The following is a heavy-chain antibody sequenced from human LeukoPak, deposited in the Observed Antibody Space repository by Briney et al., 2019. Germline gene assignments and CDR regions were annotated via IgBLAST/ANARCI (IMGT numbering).Heavy chain of an antibody. D-gene: IGHD2-2*01. CDR2: IYYSGST. CDR3: ARGGLDCSSTSCYGNWFDP. V-gene: IGHV4-31*03. CDR1: GGSISSSGYY. J-gene: IGHJ5*02. Sequence: SETLSLTCTVSGGSISSSGYYWSWIRQHPGKGLEWIGYIYYSGSTYYNPSLKSRVTISVDTSKNQFSLKLSSVTAADTAVYYCARGGLDCSSTSCYGNWFDPWGQGTLVTVSS.